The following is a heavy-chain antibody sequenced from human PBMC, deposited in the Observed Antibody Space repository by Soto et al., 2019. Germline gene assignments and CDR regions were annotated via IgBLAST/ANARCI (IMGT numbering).Heavy chain of an antibody. CDR3: AGGSCPGGSCYPTDY. Sequence: SSVKVSCKASCYTFTSYGISWVRQAPGQGLEWMGWISAYNGNTNYAQKLQGRVTMTTDTSTSTAYMEMRSLRSDDTAVYYCAGGSCPGGSCYPTDYWRQGILVSVSS. V-gene: IGHV1-18*01. CDR1: CYTFTSYG. D-gene: IGHD2-15*01. CDR2: ISAYNGNT. J-gene: IGHJ4*02.